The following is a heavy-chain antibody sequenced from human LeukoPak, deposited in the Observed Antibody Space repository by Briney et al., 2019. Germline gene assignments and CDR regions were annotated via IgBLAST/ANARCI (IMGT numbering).Heavy chain of an antibody. CDR3: AREVVGRFYDRAGPGAFDY. CDR2: INNDGSST. D-gene: IGHD5/OR15-5a*01. J-gene: IGHJ4*02. V-gene: IGHV3-74*01. CDR1: GFTFSSYW. Sequence: GGSLRLSCAASGFTFSSYWMHWVRQAPGKGLGWVARINNDGSSTSYADSVKGRFTISRDNAKNTLSLQMNSLRAEDTAVYYCAREVVGRFYDRAGPGAFDYWGQGTLVTVSS.